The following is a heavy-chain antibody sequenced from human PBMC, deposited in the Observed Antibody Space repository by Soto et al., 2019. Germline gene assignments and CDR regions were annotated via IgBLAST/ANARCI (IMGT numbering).Heavy chain of an antibody. CDR2: IYHSGST. CDR3: ARSGYSYGTFDY. D-gene: IGHD5-18*01. Sequence: NPSETLSLTCAVSGGSISSGGYSWSWIRQPPGKGLEWIGYIYHSGSTYYNPSLKSRVTISVDTSKNQFSLKLSSVTAADTAVYYCARSGYSYGTFDYWGQGTLVTVSS. V-gene: IGHV4-30-2*01. CDR1: GGSISSGGYS. J-gene: IGHJ4*02.